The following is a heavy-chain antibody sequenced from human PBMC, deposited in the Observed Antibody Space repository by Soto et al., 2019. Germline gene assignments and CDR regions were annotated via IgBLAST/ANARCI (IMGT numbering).Heavy chain of an antibody. D-gene: IGHD4-17*01. V-gene: IGHV1-8*01. Sequence: QVQLVQSGAEVKKPGASVKVSCKASGYTFTSYPITWVRQATGHGLEWMGWMNPNSGNTGYAQKFQCRVTMTRNTSISTAYMELSSLRSEDTVVYYCASQEHDNGDFGGGEDDYWGQGTLVTVSS. CDR3: ASQEHDNGDFGGGEDDY. CDR2: MNPNSGNT. J-gene: IGHJ4*02. CDR1: GYTFTSYP.